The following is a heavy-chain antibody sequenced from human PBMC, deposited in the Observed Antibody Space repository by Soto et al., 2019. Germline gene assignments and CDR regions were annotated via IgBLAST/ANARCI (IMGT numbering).Heavy chain of an antibody. V-gene: IGHV1-18*01. CDR3: ARDQSSGWYGKDSGMDV. Sequence: QVQLVQSGAEVKKPGASVKVSCKASGYTFSNHGISWVRQAPGRGLEWMGWISGNNGNTYHAQKFQGRVTMTVETSTSKRYMELRSLKSDDTAVYYCARDQSSGWYGKDSGMDVWGQGTTVTVSS. CDR1: GYTFSNHG. CDR2: ISGNNGNT. J-gene: IGHJ6*02. D-gene: IGHD6-19*01.